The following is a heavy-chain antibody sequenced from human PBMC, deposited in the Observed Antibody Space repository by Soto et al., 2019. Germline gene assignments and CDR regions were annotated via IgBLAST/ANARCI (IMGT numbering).Heavy chain of an antibody. Sequence: SETLSLTCTVSGGSISSRGYYWGWIRQPPGKGLEWIGTIYYSGSTTYHPSLKSRVTISVDTSKNQISLNLTSVTAADTAVYYCARLGGYYQAFDQWGQGSLVTVSS. CDR2: IYYSGST. J-gene: IGHJ4*02. V-gene: IGHV4-39*07. CDR1: GGSISSRGYY. CDR3: ARLGGYYQAFDQ. D-gene: IGHD3-22*01.